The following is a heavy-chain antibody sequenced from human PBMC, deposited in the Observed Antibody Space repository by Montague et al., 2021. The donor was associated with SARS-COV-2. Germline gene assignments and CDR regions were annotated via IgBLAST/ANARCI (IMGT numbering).Heavy chain of an antibody. CDR2: INHVGST. V-gene: IGHV4-34*01. J-gene: IGHJ6*03. CDR3: ARVQEGVNLVLVVLGFYDYLDK. D-gene: IGHD2-8*01. CDR1: GTSFSGSY. Sequence: SETLSLTCAVHGTSFSGSYWYWIRQPPGKGLELIGDINHVGSTKYIPSLNSRLTISADTSKHLFSLKLTSVTAADTAVYFCARVQEGVNLVLVVLGFYDYLDKWGQGTTVTVSS.